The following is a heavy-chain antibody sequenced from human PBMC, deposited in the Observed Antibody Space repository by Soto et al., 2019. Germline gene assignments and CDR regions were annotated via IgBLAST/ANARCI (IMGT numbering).Heavy chain of an antibody. J-gene: IGHJ6*03. CDR1: GDSVSSNSAA. V-gene: IGHV6-1*01. CDR2: TYYRSRWYN. CDR3: AGTTSHQWYYMDV. D-gene: IGHD1-7*01. Sequence: QVQLQESGPGLVKPSQTLSLTCAISGDSVSSNSAAWNWIRLSPSRGLEWLARTYYRSRWYNDYAVSVRSRITVNRDTSKIQFSLQLTSVTPEATAVYYCAGTTSHQWYYMDVWGKGTTVTVSS.